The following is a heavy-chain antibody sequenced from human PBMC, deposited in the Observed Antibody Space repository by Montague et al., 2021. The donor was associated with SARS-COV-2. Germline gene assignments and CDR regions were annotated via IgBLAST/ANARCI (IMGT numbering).Heavy chain of an antibody. CDR2: ISTSSLYI. CDR1: GFTFSQYS. V-gene: IGHV3-21*01. CDR3: ARALSASYSGGGDSFDI. D-gene: IGHD1-26*01. J-gene: IGHJ3*02. Sequence: FLRLSCAASGFTFSQYSMNWVRQAPGKGLEWVSSISTSSLYIYYAASVXGLFTISRANAKNSLFLQMDSLRAEDTAVYYCARALSASYSGGGDSFDIWGQGTMVTVSS.